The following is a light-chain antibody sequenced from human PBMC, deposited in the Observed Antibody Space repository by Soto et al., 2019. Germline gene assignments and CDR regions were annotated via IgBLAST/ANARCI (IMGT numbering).Light chain of an antibody. CDR3: LQHNTYPLT. Sequence: DIPMTQSTSSLSASVGDRVTITCRASQGIRNDLGWYQQRPGKAPKRLIYSTSTLESGVPLRFSGSGSGTEFTLTISSLQPEDFATYYCLQHNTYPLTFGGGTKVEIK. J-gene: IGKJ4*01. CDR2: STS. CDR1: QGIRND. V-gene: IGKV1-17*01.